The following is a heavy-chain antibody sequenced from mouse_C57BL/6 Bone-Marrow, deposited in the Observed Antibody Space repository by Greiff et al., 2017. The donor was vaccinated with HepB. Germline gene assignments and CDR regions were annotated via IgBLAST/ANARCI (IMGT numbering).Heavy chain of an antibody. J-gene: IGHJ1*03. V-gene: IGHV3-6*01. CDR2: ISYDGSN. CDR1: GYSITSGYY. Sequence: EVKVEESGPGLVKPSQSLSLTCSVTGYSITSGYYWNWIRQFPGNKLEWMGYISYDGSNNYNPSLKNRISITRDTSKNQFFLKLNSVTTEDTATYYCAREITTVVAMDWYFDVWGTGTTVTVSS. D-gene: IGHD1-1*01. CDR3: AREITTVVAMDWYFDV.